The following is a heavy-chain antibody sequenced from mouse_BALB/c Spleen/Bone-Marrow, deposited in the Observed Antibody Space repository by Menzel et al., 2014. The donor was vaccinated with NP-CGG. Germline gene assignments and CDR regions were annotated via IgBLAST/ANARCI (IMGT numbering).Heavy chain of an antibody. V-gene: IGHV4-1*02. J-gene: IGHJ1*01. D-gene: IGHD1-2*01. Sequence: EVQLQQSGGGLVQPGGSLKLSCAASGFDFSGYWMTWVRQAPGKGLEWIGEINPDSSTINYTPSLKDKLIISRDNAKNALYLQMSKVRSEDTALYYCARPGYYGYQDVWGAGTTVTVSS. CDR1: GFDFSGYW. CDR2: INPDSSTI. CDR3: ARPGYYGYQDV.